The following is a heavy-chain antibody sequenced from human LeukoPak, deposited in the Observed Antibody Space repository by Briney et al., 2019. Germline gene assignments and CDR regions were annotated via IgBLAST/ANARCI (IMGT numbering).Heavy chain of an antibody. J-gene: IGHJ4*02. Sequence: GGSLRLSCAASGFTFNTYSMNWVRQAPGKGLEWVSSISGSSSYTYYADSVKGRFTISRDNAKNSLYLQMNSLRAEDTAVYYCARDESGSRFDYWGQGTLVTVSS. V-gene: IGHV3-21*01. D-gene: IGHD1-26*01. CDR2: ISGSSSYT. CDR3: ARDESGSRFDY. CDR1: GFTFNTYS.